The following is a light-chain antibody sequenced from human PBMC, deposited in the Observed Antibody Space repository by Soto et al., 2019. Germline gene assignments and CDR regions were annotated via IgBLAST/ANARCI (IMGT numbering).Light chain of an antibody. V-gene: IGLV2-11*01. J-gene: IGLJ1*01. CDR3: CSYAGSYTHV. CDR2: DVI. CDR1: SSDVGAYIY. Sequence: ALTQPRSVSGSPGQSVTFSCTGTSSDVGAYIYVSWYQQHPGKAPKLIIYDVIKRPSGVPDRFSGSKSGNTASLNISGLQAEDEADYYCCSYAGSYTHVFGTGTKVTVL.